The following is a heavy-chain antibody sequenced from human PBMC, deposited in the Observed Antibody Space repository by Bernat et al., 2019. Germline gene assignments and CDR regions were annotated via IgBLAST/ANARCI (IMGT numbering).Heavy chain of an antibody. J-gene: IGHJ4*02. CDR1: GGSISSSGYY. D-gene: IGHD3-22*01. Sequence: QLQLQESGPGLVKPSETLSLSCIVSGGSISSSGYYGGWIRQPPGKGLEWIGSIYYSGSTYYNPSLKSRVTISVDTSKNQFSLKLSSVTAADTAVYYCARQKGYYDSSGYSGRYYFDYWGQGTLVTVSS. V-gene: IGHV4-39*01. CDR3: ARQKGYYDSSGYSGRYYFDY. CDR2: IYYSGST.